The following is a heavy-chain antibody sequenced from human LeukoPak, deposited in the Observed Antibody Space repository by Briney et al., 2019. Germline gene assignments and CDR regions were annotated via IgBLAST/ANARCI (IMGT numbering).Heavy chain of an antibody. CDR2: IYSGGST. CDR3: ARGDSSGYYDYYYYGMDV. D-gene: IGHD3-22*01. Sequence: GGSLRLSCAASGFTVNSNYMSWVRQAPGKGLEWVSVIYSGGSTYYADSVKGRFTISRHNSKNTLYLQMNSLRAEDTAVYYCARGDSSGYYDYYYYGMDVWGQGTTVTVSS. CDR1: GFTVNSNY. V-gene: IGHV3-53*04. J-gene: IGHJ6*02.